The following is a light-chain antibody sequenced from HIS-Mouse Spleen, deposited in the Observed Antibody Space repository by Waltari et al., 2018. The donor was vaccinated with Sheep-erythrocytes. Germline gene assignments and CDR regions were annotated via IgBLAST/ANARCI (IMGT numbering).Light chain of an antibody. CDR2: LGS. CDR1: QSLLHSNGYNY. CDR3: MQALQTPWT. V-gene: IGKV2-28*01. Sequence: DIVMTQSPLSLPVTPGEPASISCRSSQSLLHSNGYNYLHWYLQTPGQSPQLLIYLGSNRASGVPYRFSVSGSGTDFTLKISRVEAEDVGVYYYMQALQTPWTFGQGTKVEIK. J-gene: IGKJ1*01.